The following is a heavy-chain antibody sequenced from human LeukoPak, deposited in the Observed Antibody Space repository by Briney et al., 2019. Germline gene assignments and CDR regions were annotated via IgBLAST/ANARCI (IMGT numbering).Heavy chain of an antibody. J-gene: IGHJ6*02. CDR1: GFTFDDYA. CDR3: ARDAWRRAFNYGMDV. V-gene: IGHV3-9*01. D-gene: IGHD5-12*01. CDR2: ISWSSGNI. Sequence: GRSLRLSCAASGFTFDDYAMHWVRQAPGKGLKWVAGISWSSGNIGYADSVKGRFTISRDNAENSLHLQMNSLRTEDTALYFCARDAWRRAFNYGMDVWGQGTTVAVSS.